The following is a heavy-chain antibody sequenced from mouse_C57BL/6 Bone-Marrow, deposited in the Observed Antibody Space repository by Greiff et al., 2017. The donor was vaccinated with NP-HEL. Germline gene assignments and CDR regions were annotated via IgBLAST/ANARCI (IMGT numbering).Heavy chain of an antibody. CDR2: IYPGGGDT. CDR3: ERRAWFAY. V-gene: IGHV1-80*01. J-gene: IGHJ3*01. CDR1: GYAFSSYW. Sequence: QVQLKESGAELVKPGASVKISCKASGYAFSSYWMNWVKQRPGKGLEWIGQIYPGGGDTNYNGKFKGKATLTADKSSSTAYMQLSSLTSEDSAVYFCERRAWFAYWGQGTLVTVSA.